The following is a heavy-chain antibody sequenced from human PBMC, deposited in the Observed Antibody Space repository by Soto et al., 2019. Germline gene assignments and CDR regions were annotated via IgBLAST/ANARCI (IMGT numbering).Heavy chain of an antibody. J-gene: IGHJ4*02. CDR1: GGTISSWY. Sequence: PSETLSLTCTVSGGTISSWYWSWIRQPPGKGLEWIGYIYYSGSTNCNPSLKGRFTISRDNAKNSLYLQMISLRAEDTAVYFCVRDWNWNYLLWGQGALVTVSS. CDR2: IYYSGST. V-gene: IGHV4-59*12. CDR3: VRDWNWNYLL. D-gene: IGHD1-7*01.